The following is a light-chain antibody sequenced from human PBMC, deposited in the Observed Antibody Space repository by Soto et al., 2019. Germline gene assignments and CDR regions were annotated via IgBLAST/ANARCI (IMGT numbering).Light chain of an antibody. Sequence: EIMLTQSPGTLSLTPGERATLSCRASQSVTSNFLAWYRQKPGQAPRLLIYGASSRATGIPDRFSGSGSGTDFTLTISSLEPEDFAVYYCQQRLNWPPTFGQGTRLEI. CDR3: QQRLNWPPT. V-gene: IGKV3D-20*02. J-gene: IGKJ5*01. CDR2: GAS. CDR1: QSVTSNF.